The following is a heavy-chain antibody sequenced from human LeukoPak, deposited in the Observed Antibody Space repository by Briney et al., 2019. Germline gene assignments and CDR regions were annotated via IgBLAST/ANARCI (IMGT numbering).Heavy chain of an antibody. CDR1: GFTFSSYW. CDR2: IKQDGSEK. D-gene: IGHD6-19*01. CDR3: ARDPGIAVADYYFDY. V-gene: IGHV3-7*01. Sequence: GGSLSLSCAASGFTFSSYWMSWVRQAPGKGLEWVANIKQDGSEKYYVDSVRGRFTISRDNAKNSLYLQMNSLRAEDTAVYYCARDPGIAVADYYFDYWGQGTLVTVSS. J-gene: IGHJ4*02.